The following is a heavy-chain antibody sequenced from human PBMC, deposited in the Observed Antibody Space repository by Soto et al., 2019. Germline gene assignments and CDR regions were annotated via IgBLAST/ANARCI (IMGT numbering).Heavy chain of an antibody. Sequence: SETLSLTCAVSGGSISSSNWWSWVRQPPGKGLEWIGEIYHSGSTNYNPSLKSRVTISVDKSKNQFSLKLSSVTAADTAVYYCARGPVVVITRAFDYWGQGTLVTASS. V-gene: IGHV4-4*02. CDR2: IYHSGST. CDR3: ARGPVVVITRAFDY. D-gene: IGHD3-22*01. J-gene: IGHJ4*02. CDR1: GGSISSSNW.